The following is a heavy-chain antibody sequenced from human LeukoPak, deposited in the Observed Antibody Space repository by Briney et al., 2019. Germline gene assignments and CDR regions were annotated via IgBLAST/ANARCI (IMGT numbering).Heavy chain of an antibody. D-gene: IGHD2-21*02. Sequence: GSVKVSCKASGYTFSSYAIHWVRQAPGQRLEWVGCINTGNDNTQHSEKFQGRVTITRDTSATTAYMELSSLRSEDTAVYYCARAPAISYWFDPWGQGTLVTVSA. CDR2: INTGNDNT. CDR3: ARAPAISYWFDP. V-gene: IGHV1-3*04. J-gene: IGHJ5*02. CDR1: GYTFSSYA.